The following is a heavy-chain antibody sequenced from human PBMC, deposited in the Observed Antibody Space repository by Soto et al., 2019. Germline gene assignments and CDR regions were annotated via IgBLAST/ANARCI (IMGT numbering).Heavy chain of an antibody. CDR2: INSDGSST. CDR3: AREWYCHDSSGFVY. J-gene: IGHJ4*02. Sequence: EVQLVESGGGLVQPGGSLRLSCAASGFTFSSYWMHWVRQAPGKGLVWVSRINSDGSSTSYADSVKGRFTISRDSAKNRVDPKTDLLRADNTPFYYCAREWYCHDSSGFVYWSQGTMVTVSS. D-gene: IGHD3-22*01. CDR1: GFTFSSYW. V-gene: IGHV3-74*01.